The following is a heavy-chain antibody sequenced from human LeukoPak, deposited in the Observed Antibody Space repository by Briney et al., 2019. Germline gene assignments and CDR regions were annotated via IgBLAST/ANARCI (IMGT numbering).Heavy chain of an antibody. J-gene: IGHJ4*02. V-gene: IGHV1-2*02. D-gene: IGHD6-13*01. Sequence: ASVKVSCKASGYTFTGYYMHWVRQAPGQGLEWMGWINPNSGGTNYAQKFQGRVTITRDTSISTAYMELGRLRSDDTAVYYCARVDTPIAAAGADYWGQGTLVTVSS. CDR1: GYTFTGYY. CDR3: ARVDTPIAAAGADY. CDR2: INPNSGGT.